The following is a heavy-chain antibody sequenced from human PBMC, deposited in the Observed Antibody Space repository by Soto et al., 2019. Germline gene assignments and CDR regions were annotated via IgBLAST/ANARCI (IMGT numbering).Heavy chain of an antibody. CDR1: GYSFATSG. Sequence: QVKLVQCGTEVKKPGASMKVSCKASGYSFATSGISWVRQAPGQELEWMGWISADNGNTNYHQKPQDRIILTTDTYTSTAYLEVRSIRFDATTVYYWAREGQYFDSSGYADLGQGTLVTFSS. D-gene: IGHD3-22*01. V-gene: IGHV1-18*01. CDR3: AREGQYFDSSGYAD. J-gene: IGHJ4*02. CDR2: ISADNGNT.